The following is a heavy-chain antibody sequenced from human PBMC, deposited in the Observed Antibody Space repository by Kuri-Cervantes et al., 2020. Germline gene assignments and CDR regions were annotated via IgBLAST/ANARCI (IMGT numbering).Heavy chain of an antibody. V-gene: IGHV3-33*01. CDR2: IWYDGSNK. J-gene: IGHJ4*02. Sequence: GESLKISCAASGFTFSSYGMHWVRQAPGKGLEWVAVIWYDGSNKYYADSVKGRFTISRDNSKNTLYLQMNSLRAEDTAVYYCARDGGHGIFDNWGQGSLVTVSS. D-gene: IGHD3-16*01. CDR1: GFTFSSYG. CDR3: ARDGGHGIFDN.